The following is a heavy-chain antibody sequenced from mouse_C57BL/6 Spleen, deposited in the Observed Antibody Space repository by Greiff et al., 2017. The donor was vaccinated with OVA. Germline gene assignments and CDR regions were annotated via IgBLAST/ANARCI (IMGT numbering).Heavy chain of an antibody. CDR3: ARLRNSSGNYYDY. J-gene: IGHJ2*01. D-gene: IGHD3-2*02. CDR1: GYTFTDHT. V-gene: IGHV1-78*01. CDR2: IYPRDGGT. Sequence: VQLQQSDAEFVKPGASVQMSCKVSGYTFTDHTIHWLKQRPDPGLEWIGYIYPRDGGTQYNEKFNGKAPLTADKSTSTTYMQINSLTPKDYAVDVYARLRNSSGNYYDYWGQGTTLTVSS.